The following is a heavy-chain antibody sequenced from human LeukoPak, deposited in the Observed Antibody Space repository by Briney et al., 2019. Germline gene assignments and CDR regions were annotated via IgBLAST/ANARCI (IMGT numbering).Heavy chain of an antibody. J-gene: IGHJ4*02. D-gene: IGHD3-10*01. V-gene: IGHV4-34*01. CDR2: INHSGST. Sequence: SETLSLTCAVYGGSFSGYYWSWIRQPPGKGLEWIGEINHSGSTNYNPSLKSRVTISVDTSKNQFSLKLSSVTAADTAVYYCARPLSYYYGSGSFDYWGQGTLVTVSS. CDR1: GGSFSGYY. CDR3: ARPLSYYYGSGSFDY.